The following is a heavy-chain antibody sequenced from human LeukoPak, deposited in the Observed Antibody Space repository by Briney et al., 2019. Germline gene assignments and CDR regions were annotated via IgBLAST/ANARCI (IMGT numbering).Heavy chain of an antibody. V-gene: IGHV3-9*01. CDR3: AKEDYCYGMDV. CDR1: GFTFDDYA. CDR2: ISWNSGSI. J-gene: IGHJ6*02. Sequence: PGGSLRLSCAASGFTFDDYAMHWVRQAPGKGLEWVSGISWNSGSIGYAGSVKGRFTISRDNAKNSLYLQMNSLRAEDTALYYCAKEDYCYGMDVWGQGTTVTVSS.